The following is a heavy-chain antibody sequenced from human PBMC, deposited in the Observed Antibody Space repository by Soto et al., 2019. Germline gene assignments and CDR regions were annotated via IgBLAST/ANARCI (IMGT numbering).Heavy chain of an antibody. J-gene: IGHJ5*02. CDR1: GGSISSSSYY. CDR2: IYYSGST. CDR3: ARRRYFDWLGWLDP. V-gene: IGHV4-39*01. D-gene: IGHD3-9*01. Sequence: SETLSLTCTVSGGSISSSSYYWGWIRQPPGKGLEWIGSIYYSGSTYYNPSLKSRVTISVDTSKNQFSLKLSSVTAADTAVYYCARRRYFDWLGWLDPWGQGTLVTVSS.